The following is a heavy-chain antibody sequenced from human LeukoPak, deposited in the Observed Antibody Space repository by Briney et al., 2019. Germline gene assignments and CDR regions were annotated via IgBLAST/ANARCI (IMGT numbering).Heavy chain of an antibody. CDR1: GFTFSNYA. CDR3: AILTGPDAFDI. CDR2: ISSSSSYI. V-gene: IGHV3-21*01. D-gene: IGHD3-9*01. J-gene: IGHJ3*02. Sequence: PGGSLRLSCAASGFTFSNYAMSWVRQAPGKALEWVSSISSSSSYIYYADSVKGRFTISRDNAKNSLYLQMNSLRAEDTAVYYCAILTGPDAFDIWGQGTMVTVSS.